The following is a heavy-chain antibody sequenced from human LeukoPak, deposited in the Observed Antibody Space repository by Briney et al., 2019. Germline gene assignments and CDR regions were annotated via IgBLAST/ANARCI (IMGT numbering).Heavy chain of an antibody. CDR2: IYYSGST. CDR3: ASIVYYYYYYMDV. D-gene: IGHD3-16*02. Sequence: SETLSLTCTVSGGSISSYYWSWIRQPPGKGLEWIGYIYYSGSTNYNPSLKSRVTISVDTSKNQFSLKLSSVTAVDTAVYYCASIVYYYYYYMDVWGKGTTVTVSS. V-gene: IGHV4-59*01. CDR1: GGSISSYY. J-gene: IGHJ6*03.